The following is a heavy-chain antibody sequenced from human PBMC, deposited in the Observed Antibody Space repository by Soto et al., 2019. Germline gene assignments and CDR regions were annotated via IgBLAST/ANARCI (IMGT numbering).Heavy chain of an antibody. Sequence: EVQLVESGGGLVQPGGSLRLSCAASGFTFSSYWMSWVRQAPGKGLEWVANIKQDGSEKYYVDSVKGRFTISRDNAKNSLSLQMNSLRAEDTAVYYCARERYYYDSRGYGFDCWGQGTLVTVSS. V-gene: IGHV3-7*01. D-gene: IGHD3-22*01. CDR1: GFTFSSYW. J-gene: IGHJ4*02. CDR3: ARERYYYDSRGYGFDC. CDR2: IKQDGSEK.